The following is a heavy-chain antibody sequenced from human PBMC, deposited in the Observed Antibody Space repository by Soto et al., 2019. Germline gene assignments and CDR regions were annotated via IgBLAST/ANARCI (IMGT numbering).Heavy chain of an antibody. CDR2: INAGNGNT. CDR3: ARDQRLGAYSSGWYGSDY. D-gene: IGHD6-19*01. V-gene: IGHV1-3*05. Sequence: QVQLVQSGAEEKKPGASVKVSCKASGYTFTSYAMHWVRQAPGQRLEWMGWINAGNGNTKYSQKFQGRVTITRDTSASTAYMELSSLRSEDTAVYYCARDQRLGAYSSGWYGSDYWGQGTLVTVSS. J-gene: IGHJ4*02. CDR1: GYTFTSYA.